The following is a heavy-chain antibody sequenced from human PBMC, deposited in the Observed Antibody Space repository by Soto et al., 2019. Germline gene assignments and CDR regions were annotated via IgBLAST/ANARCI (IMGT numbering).Heavy chain of an antibody. CDR2: IVVGTANT. CDR1: GFTFSNSA. CDR3: AAQGTSNIAYYYTIDV. J-gene: IGHJ6*02. D-gene: IGHD3-10*01. V-gene: IGHV1-58*01. Sequence: QMQLVQSGPEVKMPGTSVKVSCKASGFTFSNSAVQWVRQARGQGLEWIGWIVVGTANTNYAQRFQERVTLTSDLYTSTAYMELSSLTSGDTAVYYCAAQGTSNIAYYYTIDVWGQGTTVTVSS.